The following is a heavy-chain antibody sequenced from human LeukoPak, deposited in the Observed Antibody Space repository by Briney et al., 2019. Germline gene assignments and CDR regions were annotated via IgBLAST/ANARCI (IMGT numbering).Heavy chain of an antibody. Sequence: SETLSLTCTVSGGSISSYFWIWIRQPPGKGLEWIGYIYYSGSTNYNPSLKSRVTISVETSKNQFSLQLSSVTAADTAVYYCARGSTLCPGYWGQGTLVTVSS. D-gene: IGHD2-2*01. CDR1: GGSISSYF. CDR2: IYYSGST. J-gene: IGHJ4*02. CDR3: ARGSTLCPGY. V-gene: IGHV4-59*01.